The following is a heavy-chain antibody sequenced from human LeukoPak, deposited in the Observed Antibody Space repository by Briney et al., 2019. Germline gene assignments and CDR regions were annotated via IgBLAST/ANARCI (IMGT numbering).Heavy chain of an antibody. CDR2: MNPNSGNT. V-gene: IGHV1-8*01. CDR1: GYTFTSYD. J-gene: IGHJ4*02. CDR3: ARDEYYYGSGTSKAGY. D-gene: IGHD3-10*01. Sequence: ASVKVSCKASGYTFTSYDINWVRQTTGQGLEWMGWMNPNSGNTGYAQKFQGRVTMTRNTSISTAYMELSSLRSGDTAVYYCARDEYYYGSGTSKAGYWGQGTLVTVSS.